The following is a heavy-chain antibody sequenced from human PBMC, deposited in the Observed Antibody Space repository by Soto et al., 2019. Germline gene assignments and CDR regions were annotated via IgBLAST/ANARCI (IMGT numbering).Heavy chain of an antibody. CDR2: INPSGGST. CDR3: ARDHRKSIAVANFDY. Sequence: ASVKVSCKASGYTFTSHYMHWVRQAPGQGLEWMGIINPSGGSTSYAQKFQGRVTMTRDTSTSTVYMELSSLRSEDTAVYYCARDHRKSIAVANFDYWGQGTLVTVSS. J-gene: IGHJ4*02. D-gene: IGHD6-19*01. V-gene: IGHV1-46*03. CDR1: GYTFTSHY.